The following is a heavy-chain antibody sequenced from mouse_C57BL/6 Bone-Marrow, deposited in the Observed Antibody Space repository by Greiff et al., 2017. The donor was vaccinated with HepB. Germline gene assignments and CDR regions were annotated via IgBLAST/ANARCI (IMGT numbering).Heavy chain of an antibody. CDR2: IFPGSGST. V-gene: IGHV1-75*01. D-gene: IGHD1-1*01. J-gene: IGHJ1*03. CDR1: GYTFTDYY. Sequence: QVQLQQSGPELVKPGASVKISCKASGYTFTDYYINWVKQRPGQGLEWIGWIFPGSGSTYYNEKFKGKATLTVDKSSSTAYMLLSSLTSEDSAVYFCARVITTVVATDWYFDVWGTGTTVTVSS. CDR3: ARVITTVVATDWYFDV.